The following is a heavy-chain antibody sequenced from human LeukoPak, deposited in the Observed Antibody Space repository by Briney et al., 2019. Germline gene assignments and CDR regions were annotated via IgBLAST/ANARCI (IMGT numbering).Heavy chain of an antibody. J-gene: IGHJ3*02. CDR2: ISSSGSTI. D-gene: IGHD6-13*01. CDR1: GFTFNNYA. CDR3: ARAPSSSWSDAFDI. V-gene: IGHV3-48*03. Sequence: GGSLRLSCAASGFTFNNYAMSWVRQAPGKGLEWVSFISSSGSTIYYADSVKGRFTISRDNAKNSLYLQMNSLRAEDTAVYYCARAPSSSWSDAFDIWGQGTMVTVSS.